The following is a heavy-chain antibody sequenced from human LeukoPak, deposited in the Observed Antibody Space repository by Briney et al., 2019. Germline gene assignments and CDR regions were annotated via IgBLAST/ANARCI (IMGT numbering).Heavy chain of an antibody. Sequence: GGSLRLSCAASGFTFSSYGMHWVRQAPGKGLEWVAFIRYDGSNKYYADSVKGRFTISRDNSKNTLYLQMNSLRAEDTAVYYCAKGYIAANYFDYWGQGTLVTVSS. V-gene: IGHV3-30*02. CDR1: GFTFSSYG. CDR3: AKGYIAANYFDY. J-gene: IGHJ4*02. D-gene: IGHD6-13*01. CDR2: IRYDGSNK.